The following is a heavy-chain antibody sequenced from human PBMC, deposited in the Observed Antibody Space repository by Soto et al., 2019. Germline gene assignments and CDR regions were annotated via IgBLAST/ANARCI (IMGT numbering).Heavy chain of an antibody. CDR1: GGSISSSNW. J-gene: IGHJ3*02. V-gene: IGHV4-4*02. Sequence: SETLSLTCAVSGGSISSSNWWSWVRQPPGKGLEWIGEIYHSGSTNYNPSLKSRVTISVDKSKNQFSLKLSSVTAADTAVYYCARGGLLLWFGELLRNDAFDIWGQGTMVTVSS. D-gene: IGHD3-10*01. CDR2: IYHSGST. CDR3: ARGGLLLWFGELLRNDAFDI.